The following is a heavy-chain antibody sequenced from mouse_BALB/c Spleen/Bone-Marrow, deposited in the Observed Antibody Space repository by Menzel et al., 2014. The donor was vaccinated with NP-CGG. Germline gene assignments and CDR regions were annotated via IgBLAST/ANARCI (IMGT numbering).Heavy chain of an antibody. CDR3: ARSYGYERSWFAY. J-gene: IGHJ3*01. CDR1: GYTFTEYT. D-gene: IGHD2-2*01. V-gene: IGHV1-18*01. Sequence: EVKLVESGPEVVKPGASVKISCKTSGYTFTEYTMHWVKQSHGKSLEWIGGINPNNGGTTYNQKFKGEATLTVDKSSSTAYMELRSLTSEDSAVYYCARSYGYERSWFAYWGQGTLVTVSA. CDR2: INPNNGGT.